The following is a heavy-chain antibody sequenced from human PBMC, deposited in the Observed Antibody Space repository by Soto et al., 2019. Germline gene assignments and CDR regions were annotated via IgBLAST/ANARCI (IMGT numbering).Heavy chain of an antibody. CDR2: FDPEDGET. V-gene: IGHV1-24*01. Sequence: QVQLVQSGAEVKKPGASVKVSCKVSGYTLTELSMHWVRQAPGKGLEWMGGFDPEDGETIYAQKFQGRVTMTEDTATDTAYMELSSLRSEDTAVYYCATAVDTAMVTHYYYGMDVWGQGTTVTVSS. D-gene: IGHD5-18*01. CDR1: GYTLTELS. CDR3: ATAVDTAMVTHYYYGMDV. J-gene: IGHJ6*02.